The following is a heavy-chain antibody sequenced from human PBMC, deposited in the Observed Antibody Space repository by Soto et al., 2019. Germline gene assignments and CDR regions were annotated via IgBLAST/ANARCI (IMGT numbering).Heavy chain of an antibody. D-gene: IGHD6-19*01. CDR2: INHSGCT. CDR3: ARLASGWKYYYFDF. J-gene: IGHJ2*01. CDR1: GGSFSPYF. V-gene: IGHV4-34*01. Sequence: QVQLQQWGAGLLKPSETLSLTCAVYGGSFSPYFWSWIRQPPGTGLEWIGEINHSGCTNYNPSLRRRATLSVDTSKNEVTLKLTSVTAADTDVYDCARLASGWKYYYFDFWGRGTPVTVSS.